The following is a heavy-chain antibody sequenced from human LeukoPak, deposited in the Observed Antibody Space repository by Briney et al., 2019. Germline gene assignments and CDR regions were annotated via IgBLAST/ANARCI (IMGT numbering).Heavy chain of an antibody. J-gene: IGHJ3*02. CDR2: IHHGGNT. Sequence: SETLSLTCVVSDYSISSGYFWGWIRQPPGKGLEWIGSIHHGGNTYYNLSLKSRVTVSIDTSKNQFSLKLSSVTATDTAVYFCARVGGDPAVVRDAFDIWGQGTMVTVSS. CDR3: ARVGGDPAVVRDAFDI. CDR1: DYSISSGYF. D-gene: IGHD5-18*01. V-gene: IGHV4-38-2*01.